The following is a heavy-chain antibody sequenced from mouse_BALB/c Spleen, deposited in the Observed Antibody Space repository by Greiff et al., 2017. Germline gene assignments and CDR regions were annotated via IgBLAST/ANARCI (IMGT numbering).Heavy chain of an antibody. CDR2: ISSGGGST. CDR3: ARPPIYLFDY. V-gene: IGHV5-12-1*01. J-gene: IGHJ2*01. D-gene: IGHD1-1*01. CDR1: GFAFSSYD. Sequence: EVKLVESGGGLVKPGGSLKLSCAASGFAFSSYDMSWVRQTPEKRLEWVAYISSGGGSTYYPDTVKGRFTISRDNAKNTLYLQMSSLRSEDTALYYCARPPIYLFDYWGQGTTLTVSS.